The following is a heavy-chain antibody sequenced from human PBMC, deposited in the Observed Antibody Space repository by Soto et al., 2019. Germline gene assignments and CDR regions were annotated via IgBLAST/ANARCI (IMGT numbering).Heavy chain of an antibody. D-gene: IGHD5-18*01. CDR1: GYSLTSYW. CDR2: ILPGDSDT. V-gene: IGHV5-51*01. CDR3: ARQDTFMVNGMDV. J-gene: IGHJ6*02. Sequence: GESLKIFCKGSGYSLTSYWIGWVRQMPGKGLEWMGIILPGDSDTRYSPSFQGQVTISADKSISTAYLQWSSLRASDTAMYYCARQDTFMVNGMDVWGQGTTVTVSS.